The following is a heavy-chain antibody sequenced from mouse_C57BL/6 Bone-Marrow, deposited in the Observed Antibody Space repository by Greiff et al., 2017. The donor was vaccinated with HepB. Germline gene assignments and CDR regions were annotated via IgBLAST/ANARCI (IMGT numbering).Heavy chain of an antibody. J-gene: IGHJ4*01. CDR2: INPNNGGT. CDR1: GYTFTDYN. D-gene: IGHD3-2*01. CDR3: ARVGSDRPYYYAMAY. Sequence: VQLQQSGPELVKPGASVKISCKASGYTFTDYNMHWVKQSPGQSLEWIGDINPNNGGTIYNQKFKGKATLTVDKSSSTAYMELRSLTSEDTAVYYCARVGSDRPYYYAMAYWGQGTAVTVSS. V-gene: IGHV1-18*01.